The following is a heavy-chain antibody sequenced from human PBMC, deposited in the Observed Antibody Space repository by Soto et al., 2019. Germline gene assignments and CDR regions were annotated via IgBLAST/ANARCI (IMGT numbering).Heavy chain of an antibody. D-gene: IGHD3-3*01. CDR2: IIPIFGTA. J-gene: IGHJ5*02. Sequence: GASVKVSCKASGGTFSSYAISWVRQAPGQGLEWMGGIIPIFGTANYAQKFQGRVTITADESTSTAYMELSSLRSEDTAVYYCARDPGASITIFGVVIIRGWFDPWGQGTLATVSS. V-gene: IGHV1-69*13. CDR1: GGTFSSYA. CDR3: ARDPGASITIFGVVIIRGWFDP.